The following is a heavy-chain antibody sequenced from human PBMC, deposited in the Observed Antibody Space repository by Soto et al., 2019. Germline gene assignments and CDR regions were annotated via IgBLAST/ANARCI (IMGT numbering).Heavy chain of an antibody. CDR2: ISTNSGHT. V-gene: IGHV1-18*04. D-gene: IGHD3-16*02. J-gene: IGHJ5*02. Sequence: XSVKVSCKASGYSFTNYGIIWVRQAPGQGLEWMGWISTNSGHTDYAQNLRGRVTMTTDTSTTTAYMELRSLRSDDTAVYYCAREEYRQLDHWGQGTLVTVSS. CDR3: AREEYRQLDH. CDR1: GYSFTNYG.